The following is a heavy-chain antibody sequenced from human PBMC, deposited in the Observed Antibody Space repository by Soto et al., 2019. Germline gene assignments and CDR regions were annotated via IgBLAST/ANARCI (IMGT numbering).Heavy chain of an antibody. Sequence: PSETLSLTCSVSGGSISSSSYYWGWIRQPPGKGLEWIGSIYYSGSTYYNPSLKSRVTISVDTSKNQFSLKLSSVTAADTAVYYCAPTRGAAAGHDAFDIWGQGTMVTVSS. CDR1: GGSISSSSYY. D-gene: IGHD6-13*01. J-gene: IGHJ3*02. CDR3: APTRGAAAGHDAFDI. CDR2: IYYSGST. V-gene: IGHV4-39*01.